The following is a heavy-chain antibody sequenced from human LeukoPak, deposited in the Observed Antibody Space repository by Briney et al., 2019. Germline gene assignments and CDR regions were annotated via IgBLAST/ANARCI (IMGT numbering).Heavy chain of an antibody. CDR2: ISNSGSSK. Sequence: GGSLRLSCVASGFTFSNYDMNWVRQVPGKGLEWVSYISNSGSSKYYVDSVKGRFTISRDNAKNSLYLQMNSLRAEDTAVYYCASLTVTGGSLSDYWGQGTLATVSS. CDR1: GFTFSNYD. J-gene: IGHJ4*02. V-gene: IGHV3-48*03. D-gene: IGHD2-15*01. CDR3: ASLTVTGGSLSDY.